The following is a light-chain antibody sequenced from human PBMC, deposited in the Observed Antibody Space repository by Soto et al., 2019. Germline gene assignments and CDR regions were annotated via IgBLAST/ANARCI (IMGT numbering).Light chain of an antibody. CDR2: AAS. CDR1: QGISSY. J-gene: IGKJ5*01. V-gene: IGKV1-9*01. CDR3: QQLNSYPLT. Sequence: DIQLTQSPSFLSASVGDRVTITCRATQGISSYLAWYQQKPGKAPNLLIYAASSLQSGVPSRFSGSGSGTEFTLTISSLQPGDFATYYCQQLNSYPLTFGQGTRLEIK.